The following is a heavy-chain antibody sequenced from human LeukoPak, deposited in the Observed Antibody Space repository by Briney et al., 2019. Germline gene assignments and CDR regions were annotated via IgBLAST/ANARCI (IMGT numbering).Heavy chain of an antibody. CDR1: GFTFSSYE. J-gene: IGHJ4*02. D-gene: IGHD4-17*01. Sequence: PGGSLRLSCAASGFTFSSYEMNWVRQAPGKGLEWVSYISSSGSTIYYADSVKGRFTISRDNAKNSLYLQMNSLRAEDTAVYYCARDSDYAANFDYWGQGTLVTVSS. CDR3: ARDSDYAANFDY. V-gene: IGHV3-48*03. CDR2: ISSSGSTI.